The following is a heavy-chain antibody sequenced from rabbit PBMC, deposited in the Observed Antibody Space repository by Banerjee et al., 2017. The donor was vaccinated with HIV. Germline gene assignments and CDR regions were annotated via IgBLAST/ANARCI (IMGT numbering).Heavy chain of an antibody. D-gene: IGHD8-1*01. CDR3: ARDAASGSSYVNF. J-gene: IGHJ4*01. V-gene: IGHV1S45*01. CDR1: GFSFSDKYV. Sequence: QEQLEESGGDLVKPGRSLTLTCTASGFSFSDKYVMCWVRQAPGKGLEWIACIAVGSSVGTNYASWAKGRFTISKTSSTTVTLQMTSLTAADTATYFCARDAASGSSYVNFWGPGTLVTVS. CDR2: IAVGSSVGT.